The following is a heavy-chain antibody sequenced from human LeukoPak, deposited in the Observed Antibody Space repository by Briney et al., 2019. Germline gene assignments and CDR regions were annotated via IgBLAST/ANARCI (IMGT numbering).Heavy chain of an antibody. CDR3: AKYYNSGWGNAFDI. V-gene: IGHV3-66*01. Sequence: GGSLRLSCAASGFTVSNNYMSWVRQAPGKGLEWVSVIYSGGYTYYADSVKGRFTISSDNSKSTLYLQMNSLRAEYTAVYYCAKYYNSGWGNAFDIWGQGTMVTVSS. CDR1: GFTVSNNY. CDR2: IYSGGYT. D-gene: IGHD6-19*01. J-gene: IGHJ3*02.